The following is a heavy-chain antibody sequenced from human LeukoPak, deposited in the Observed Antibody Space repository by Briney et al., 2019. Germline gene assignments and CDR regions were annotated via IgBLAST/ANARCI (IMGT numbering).Heavy chain of an antibody. D-gene: IGHD3-22*01. J-gene: IGHJ5*02. Sequence: PSETLSLTCAVYGGSFSGYYWSWIRQPPGKGLEWIGEINHSGSTNYNPSLKSRVTISVDTSKNQFSLKLSSVTAADTAVYYYARGRPFLYYDSSGYSWFDPWGQGTLVTVSS. CDR3: ARGRPFLYYDSSGYSWFDP. V-gene: IGHV4-34*01. CDR2: INHSGST. CDR1: GGSFSGYY.